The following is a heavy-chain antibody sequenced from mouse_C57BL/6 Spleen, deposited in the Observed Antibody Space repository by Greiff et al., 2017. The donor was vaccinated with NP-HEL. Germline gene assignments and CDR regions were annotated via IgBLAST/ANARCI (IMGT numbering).Heavy chain of an antibody. J-gene: IGHJ1*03. CDR3: ARHYDYDLDWYFDV. V-gene: IGHV1-72*01. D-gene: IGHD2-4*01. CDR1: GYTFTSYW. CDR2: IDPNSGGT. Sequence: QQSCKASGYTFTSYWMHWVKQRPGRGLEWIGRIDPNSGGTKYNEKFKSKATLTVDKPSSTAYMQLSSLTSEDSAVYYCARHYDYDLDWYFDVWGTGTTVTVSS.